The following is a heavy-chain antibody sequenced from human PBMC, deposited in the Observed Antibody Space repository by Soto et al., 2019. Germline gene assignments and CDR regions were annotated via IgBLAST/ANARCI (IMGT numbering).Heavy chain of an antibody. CDR3: ARDYNGGNSDY. D-gene: IGHD2-21*02. J-gene: IGHJ4*02. Sequence: ASVKVSCKASGYTFTSYYRHWVRQAPGQGLEWMGIINPSGGSTSYAQKFQGRVTMTRDTSTSTVYMELSSLRSEDTAVYYCARDYNGGNSDYWGQGTLVTVSS. CDR2: INPSGGST. CDR1: GYTFTSYY. V-gene: IGHV1-46*01.